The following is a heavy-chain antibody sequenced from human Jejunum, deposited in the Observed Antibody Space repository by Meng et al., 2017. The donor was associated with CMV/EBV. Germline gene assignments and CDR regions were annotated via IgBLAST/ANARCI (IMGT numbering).Heavy chain of an antibody. CDR3: ARDSMMGY. CDR2: IFNDGRT. Sequence: VQLGESGGGFIQPGGSLRLSCAASGFTISNNYMNWVRQAPGKGLEWVSIIFNDGRTFYADSVKGRFTISRDNSQNTLDLQMNSLRAEDTAVYYCARDSMMGYWGQGTLVTVSS. V-gene: IGHV3-53*01. J-gene: IGHJ4*01. D-gene: IGHD2/OR15-2a*01. CDR1: GFTISNNY.